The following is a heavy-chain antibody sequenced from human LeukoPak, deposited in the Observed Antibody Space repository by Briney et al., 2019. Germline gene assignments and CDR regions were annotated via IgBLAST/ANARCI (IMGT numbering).Heavy chain of an antibody. V-gene: IGHV1-69*05. CDR1: GGTFNTYA. CDR3: ARIEGDYGVFVF. CDR2: IIPAFGTP. J-gene: IGHJ4*02. Sequence: SVKVSCKASGGTFNTYAFNWVRQAPGQGLEWMGRIIPAFGTPHYAQKYQGRLTITTDEFASTVYMELSSLRSQDTAIYYCARIEGDYGVFVFWGQGTLVTVSS. D-gene: IGHD4-17*01.